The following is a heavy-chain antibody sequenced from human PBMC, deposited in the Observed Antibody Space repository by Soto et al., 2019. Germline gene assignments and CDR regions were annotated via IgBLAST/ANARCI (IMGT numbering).Heavy chain of an antibody. CDR3: ARELSTSSYGMDV. V-gene: IGHV4-30-4*01. CDR2: IYYSGST. Sequence: SETLSLTCTVSGGSISSGDYYWSWIRQPPGKGLEWIGYIYYSGSTYYNPSLKSRVTISVDTSKNQFSLKLSSVTAADTAVYYCARELSTSSYGMDVWGQATTVTVSS. CDR1: GGSISSGDYY. D-gene: IGHD3-16*01. J-gene: IGHJ6*02.